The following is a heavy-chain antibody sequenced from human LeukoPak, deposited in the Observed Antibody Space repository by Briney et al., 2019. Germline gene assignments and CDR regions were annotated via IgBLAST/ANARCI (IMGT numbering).Heavy chain of an antibody. CDR2: VIPIFGTA. CDR3: ARAGLVGATFFDY. Sequence: SVKVSCKASGGTFSSYAISWVRQAPGQGLEWMGGVIPIFGTANYAQKFQGRVTITTDESTSTAYMELSSLRSEDTAVYYCARAGLVGATFFDYWGQGTLVTVSS. V-gene: IGHV1-69*05. CDR1: GGTFSSYA. D-gene: IGHD1-26*01. J-gene: IGHJ4*02.